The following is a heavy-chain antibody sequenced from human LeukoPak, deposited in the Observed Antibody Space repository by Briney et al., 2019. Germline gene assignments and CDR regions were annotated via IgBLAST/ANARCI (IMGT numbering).Heavy chain of an antibody. CDR3: ARYTNREFDF. CDR1: GGSISSYF. J-gene: IGHJ4*02. V-gene: IGHV4-59*01. D-gene: IGHD2-2*02. Sequence: SETLSLTCAVSGGSISSYFWSWIRQPPGKGLQWIGYMYHSGSTYYNPSLKSRVTISIDTSKNQFSLKLTSVTAADTAVYYCARYTNREFDFWGQGTLVTVPS. CDR2: MYHSGST.